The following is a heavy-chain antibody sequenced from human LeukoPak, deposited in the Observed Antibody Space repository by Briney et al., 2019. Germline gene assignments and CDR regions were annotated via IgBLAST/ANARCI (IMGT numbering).Heavy chain of an antibody. D-gene: IGHD4-11*01. CDR1: GFTVSSNY. J-gene: IGHJ4*02. CDR2: IYSGGST. CDR3: ARVLTVTTATPFDY. V-gene: IGHV3-66*01. Sequence: GGSLRLSCAASGFTVSSNYMSWVRQAPGKGLEWVSVIYSGGSTYYADSVKGRFTISRDNSKNTLYLQMNSLRAEDTAVYYCARVLTVTTATPFDYWGQGTLVTVSS.